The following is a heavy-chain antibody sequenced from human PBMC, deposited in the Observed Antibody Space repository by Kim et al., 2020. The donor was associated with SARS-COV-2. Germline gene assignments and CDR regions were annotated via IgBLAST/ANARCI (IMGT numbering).Heavy chain of an antibody. J-gene: IGHJ4*02. CDR3: ATLVNSGLYLDY. V-gene: IGHV4-4*02. Sequence: NYNPSLRGRVTTSVDKYKNQFSLQLTSVTAADTAVYYCATLVNSGLYLDYWGQGTLVTVS. D-gene: IGHD6-19*01.